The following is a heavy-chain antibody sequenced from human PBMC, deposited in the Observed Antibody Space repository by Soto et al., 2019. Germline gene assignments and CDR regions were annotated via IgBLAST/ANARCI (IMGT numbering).Heavy chain of an antibody. CDR1: GDSISTVDYF. Sequence: KPSETLSLTCSVSGDSISTVDYFWAWIRRPPGQALEYIGYIYKSATTYYNPSFESRVAISLDTSKSQFSLNVTSVTAADTAVYFCARGRYCLTGRCFPNWFDSWGQGTLVTVS. D-gene: IGHD2-15*01. CDR2: IYKSATT. V-gene: IGHV4-30-4*01. CDR3: ARGRYCLTGRCFPNWFDS. J-gene: IGHJ5*01.